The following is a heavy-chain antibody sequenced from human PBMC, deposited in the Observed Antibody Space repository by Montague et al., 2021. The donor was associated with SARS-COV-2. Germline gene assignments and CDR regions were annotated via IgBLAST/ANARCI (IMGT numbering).Heavy chain of an antibody. CDR3: ARDLGIMDV. J-gene: IGHJ6*03. CDR1: GGSINSGSYH. CDR2: IYSSGST. D-gene: IGHD7-27*01. Sequence: TLSLTCTVSGGSINSGSYHWSWIRQPAGKGLEWIGRIYSSGSTNYNPSLKSRVTISVDTSKNQLSLKVTSVTAADTAVYFCARDLGIMDVWGKGTTVTVSS. V-gene: IGHV4-61*02.